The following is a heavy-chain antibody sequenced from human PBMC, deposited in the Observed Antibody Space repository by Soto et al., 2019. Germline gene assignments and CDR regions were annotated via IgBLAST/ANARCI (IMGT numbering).Heavy chain of an antibody. Sequence: GESLKISCKGSGYSSTSYWIGWVRQMPGNGLEWMGIIYPGDSDTRYSPSLQGQVSISADKSISTAYLQWSSLKASDTAMYYCARLSYDSSASHDYWGQGTLVTVSS. CDR2: IYPGDSDT. V-gene: IGHV5-51*01. CDR1: GYSSTSYW. D-gene: IGHD3-22*01. J-gene: IGHJ4*02. CDR3: ARLSYDSSASHDY.